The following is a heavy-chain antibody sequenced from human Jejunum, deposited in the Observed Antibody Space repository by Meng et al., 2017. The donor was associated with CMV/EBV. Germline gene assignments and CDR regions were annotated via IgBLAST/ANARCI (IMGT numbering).Heavy chain of an antibody. V-gene: IGHV4-59*01. CDR3: ARGSTGAFDA. CDR2: SHNTGAT. J-gene: IGHJ5*02. Sequence: QVQLQEWGPGRVTPSETLSLTCTVSGGSISSSYWSWIRQRPGKGLEWIGYSHNTGATDYNPSLKSRVTMSLDTSKNQFFLKVTFVTTADTAIYHCARGSTGAFDAWGQGTLVTVSS. CDR1: GGSISSSY. D-gene: IGHD1-14*01.